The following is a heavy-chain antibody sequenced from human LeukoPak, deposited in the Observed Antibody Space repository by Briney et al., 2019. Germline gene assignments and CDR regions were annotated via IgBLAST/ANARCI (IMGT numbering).Heavy chain of an antibody. CDR1: GYTFTNYG. CDR2: ISAYSGNT. J-gene: IGHJ4*02. Sequence: ASVNVSCKASGYTFTNYGISWVRQAPGQGLEWMGWISAYSGNTNYAQNLQGRVTMTTDTSTSTAYMEPRSLRSDDTAVYYCARAPDDYDFWSGPFDYWGRGTLVTVSS. CDR3: ARAPDDYDFWSGPFDY. V-gene: IGHV1-18*01. D-gene: IGHD3-3*01.